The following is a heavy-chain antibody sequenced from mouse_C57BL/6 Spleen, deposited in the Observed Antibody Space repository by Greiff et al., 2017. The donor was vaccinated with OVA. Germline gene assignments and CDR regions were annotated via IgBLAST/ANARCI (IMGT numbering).Heavy chain of an antibody. V-gene: IGHV1-69*01. CDR3: ARRTTVEYFDV. D-gene: IGHD1-1*01. CDR2: IDPSDSYT. J-gene: IGHJ1*03. CDR1: GYTFTSYW. Sequence: QVQLQQPGAELVMPGASVKLSCKASGYTFTSYWMHWVKQRPGQGLEWIGEIDPSDSYTNYNQKFKGKSTLTVDKSSSTAYMQLSSLTSEDSAVYCCARRTTVEYFDVWGTGTTVTVSS.